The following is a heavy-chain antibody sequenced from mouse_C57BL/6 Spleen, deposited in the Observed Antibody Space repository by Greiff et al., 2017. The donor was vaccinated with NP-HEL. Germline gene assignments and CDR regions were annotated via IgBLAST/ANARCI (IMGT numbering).Heavy chain of an antibody. Sequence: EVQRVESGGGLVKPGGSLKLSCAASGFTFSDYGMHWVRQAPEKGLEWVAYISSGSSTIYYADTVKGRFTISRDNAKNTLFLQMTSLRSEDTAMYYCARITTVDGWYFDVWGTGTTVTVSS. CDR3: ARITTVDGWYFDV. V-gene: IGHV5-17*01. CDR2: ISSGSSTI. CDR1: GFTFSDYG. J-gene: IGHJ1*03. D-gene: IGHD1-1*01.